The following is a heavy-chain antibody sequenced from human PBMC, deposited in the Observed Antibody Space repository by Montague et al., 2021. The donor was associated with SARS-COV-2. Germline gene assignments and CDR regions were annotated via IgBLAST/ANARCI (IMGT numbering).Heavy chain of an antibody. V-gene: IGHV4-59*11. J-gene: IGHJ2*01. CDR1: GGSISSHY. CDR2: IYYSGST. D-gene: IGHD2-21*01. CDR3: ARLPPCGRCYLDH. Sequence: SETLSLTCTVSGGSISSHYWTWIRQPPGKGLEWIGYIYYSGSTNYNPSLKSRVAISVDTSKNQFSLSLRSVTAADTALYYCARLPPCGRCYLDHWGRGTLVTVSS.